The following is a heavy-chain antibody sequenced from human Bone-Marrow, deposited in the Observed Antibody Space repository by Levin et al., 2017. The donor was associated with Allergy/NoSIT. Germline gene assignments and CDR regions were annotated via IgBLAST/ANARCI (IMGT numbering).Heavy chain of an antibody. CDR1: GFTLSPYG. D-gene: IGHD6-19*01. V-gene: IGHV3-30*18. J-gene: IGHJ4*02. CDR3: AKSGDSSGWYDFDY. CDR2: ISSDGSNK. Sequence: GGSLRLSCAASGFTLSPYGMHWVRQAPGKGLEWVAVISSDGSNKYYADSVKGRFTISRDNSKNTLYLQMNSLTAEDTAVYYCAKSGDSSGWYDFDYWGQGTLVTVSS.